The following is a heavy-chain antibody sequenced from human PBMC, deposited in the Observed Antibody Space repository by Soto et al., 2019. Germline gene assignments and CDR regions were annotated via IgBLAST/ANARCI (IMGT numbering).Heavy chain of an antibody. CDR1: GFTFDYYA. J-gene: IGHJ6*02. Sequence: PGGSLRLSCAASGFTFDYYAMHWVRQAPGKGLEWVSGISWNSGSIGYADSVKGRFTISRDNAKNPLYLQMNSLRAEDTALYYCAKDSSSWYGYGMDVWGQGTTVTVSS. D-gene: IGHD6-13*01. V-gene: IGHV3-9*01. CDR2: ISWNSGSI. CDR3: AKDSSSWYGYGMDV.